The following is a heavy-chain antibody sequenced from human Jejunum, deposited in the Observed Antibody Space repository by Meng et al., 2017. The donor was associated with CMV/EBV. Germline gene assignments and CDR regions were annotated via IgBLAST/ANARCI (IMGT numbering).Heavy chain of an antibody. Sequence: YTMSWVRQAPGKRLEWVSSISSSSSSRDYADSVKGRFTISRDNAGNSLDLQMNSLRAEDTAVYYCARGAVDCSSTSCFSGFFDLWGQGTLVTVSS. J-gene: IGHJ4*02. CDR1: YT. CDR2: ISSSSSSR. D-gene: IGHD2-2*01. CDR3: ARGAVDCSSTSCFSGFFDL. V-gene: IGHV3-21*06.